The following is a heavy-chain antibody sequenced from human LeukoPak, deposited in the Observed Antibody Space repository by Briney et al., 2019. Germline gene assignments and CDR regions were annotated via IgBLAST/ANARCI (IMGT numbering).Heavy chain of an antibody. D-gene: IGHD5-24*01. CDR1: GYSFTSDW. Sequence: GESLKISCKGSGYSFTSDWIGWVRQMPGKGLEWMGIIYPGDSDTKYSPSFQGQVTISADKSISTAYLQWSSLKASDTAMYYCARSLVEMATIEGFGYSGQGTLVTVSS. J-gene: IGHJ4*02. V-gene: IGHV5-51*01. CDR3: ARSLVEMATIEGFGY. CDR2: IYPGDSDT.